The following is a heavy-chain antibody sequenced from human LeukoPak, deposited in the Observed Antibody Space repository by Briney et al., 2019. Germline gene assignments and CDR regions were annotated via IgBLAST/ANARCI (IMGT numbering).Heavy chain of an antibody. J-gene: IGHJ5*02. CDR2: IYTSGST. V-gene: IGHV4-61*02. CDR1: GGSISSGSYY. CDR3: ARDYYYDSSGYYANWFDP. Sequence: SQTLSLTCTDSGGSISSGSYYWSWIRQPAGKGLEWIGRIYTSGSTNYNPSLKSRVTISVDTSKSQFSLKLSSVTAADTAVYYCARDYYYDSSGYYANWFDPWGQGTLVTVSS. D-gene: IGHD3-22*01.